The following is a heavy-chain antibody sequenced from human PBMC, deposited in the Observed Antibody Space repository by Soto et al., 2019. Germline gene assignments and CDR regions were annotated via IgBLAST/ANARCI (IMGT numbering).Heavy chain of an antibody. D-gene: IGHD3-9*01. V-gene: IGHV4-39*01. J-gene: IGHJ4*02. CDR1: GGSVSSSSYY. CDR2: VYYSGST. Sequence: QLQLQESCPGRVKPSETLSLTCTVSGGSVSSSSYYWGWVRQPPGQGQEWIVSVYYSGSTYYNPSLESRVTISVDKSKNQFSLKLMSLYAADTAVYYCGRLEGLATISYYFDYWGPGALVTVSS. CDR3: GRLEGLATISYYFDY.